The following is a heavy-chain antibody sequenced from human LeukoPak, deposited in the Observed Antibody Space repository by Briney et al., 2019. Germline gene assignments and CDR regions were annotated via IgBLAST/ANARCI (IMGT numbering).Heavy chain of an antibody. CDR3: ARDPVYSSGYQNWFDP. V-gene: IGHV1-8*01. D-gene: IGHD6-25*01. J-gene: IGHJ5*02. Sequence: ASVKVSCKASGYTFTSYVNWLRQASGQGLEWMGWMNPNSGNTGYAQKFQGRFTMTWDTSISTAYMELSSLRSEDTAVYYCARDPVYSSGYQNWFDPWGQGTLVTVSS. CDR1: GYTFTSYV. CDR2: MNPNSGNT.